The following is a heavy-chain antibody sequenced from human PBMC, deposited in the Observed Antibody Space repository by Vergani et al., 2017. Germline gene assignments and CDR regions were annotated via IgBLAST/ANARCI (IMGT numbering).Heavy chain of an antibody. Sequence: QVQLVESGGGVVQPGRSLRLSCAASGFTFSSYAMHWVRQAPGKGLEWVAVISYDGSNKYYADSVKGRFTISRDNSKNTLYLQMNSLRAEDTAVYYCARDAGRSFDPWGQGTLVTVSS. CDR1: GFTFSSYA. V-gene: IGHV3-30-3*01. J-gene: IGHJ5*02. CDR3: ARDAGRSFDP. CDR2: ISYDGSNK.